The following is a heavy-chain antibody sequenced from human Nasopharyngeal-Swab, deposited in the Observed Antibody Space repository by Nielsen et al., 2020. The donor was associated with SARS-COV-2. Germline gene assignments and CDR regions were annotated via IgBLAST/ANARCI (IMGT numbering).Heavy chain of an antibody. Sequence: SLRRSCAGGGFTFDDYAMHWVRQALGKGLERVSGITWNSGSIGYAASVKGRFTMSRDNSKNSQYPQMNRRRIEDTALYYCARDHGGNYRIDYWGQGTLVTVSS. J-gene: IGHJ4*02. V-gene: IGHV3-9*01. CDR3: ARDHGGNYRIDY. CDR2: ITWNSGSI. D-gene: IGHD4-23*01. CDR1: GFTFDDYA.